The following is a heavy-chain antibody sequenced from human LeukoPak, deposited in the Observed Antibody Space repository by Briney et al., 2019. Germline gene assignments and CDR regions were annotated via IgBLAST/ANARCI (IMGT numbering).Heavy chain of an antibody. Sequence: GGSLRLSCAASGFTFSSYEMNWVRQAPGKGLEWVAFIRYDGSYTYYADSVKGRFTISRDNSKNTLYLQMNSLRAEDTAVYYCARSYSYDSPYFDYWGQGTLVTVSS. CDR3: ARSYSYDSPYFDY. D-gene: IGHD5-18*01. J-gene: IGHJ4*02. CDR1: GFTFSSYE. V-gene: IGHV3-30*02. CDR2: IRYDGSYT.